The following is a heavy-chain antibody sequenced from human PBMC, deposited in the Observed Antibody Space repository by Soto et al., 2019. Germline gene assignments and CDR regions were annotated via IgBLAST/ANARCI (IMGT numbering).Heavy chain of an antibody. J-gene: IGHJ6*02. CDR2: FIPIFGTA. V-gene: IGHV1-69*12. D-gene: IGHD3-22*01. Sequence: QVQLVQSGAEVKKPGSSVKVSCKASGGTFSSYAISWVRQAPGQGLEWMGGFIPIFGTANYAQKFQGRVTITADESTSTAEMERSSLRSEDTAVYYCARSSHSDSSYYYYYGMDVWGQGTTVTVSS. CDR1: GGTFSSYA. CDR3: ARSSHSDSSYYYYYGMDV.